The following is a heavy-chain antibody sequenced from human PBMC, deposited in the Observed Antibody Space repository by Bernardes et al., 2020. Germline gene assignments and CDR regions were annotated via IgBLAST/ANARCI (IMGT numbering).Heavy chain of an antibody. Sequence: GGSLRLSCAASGFTFSSYEMNWVRQAPGKGLEWVSYFSSSGSSIYYADSVKGRFTISRDNAKNSLYLQMNSLRAEETAVYYCARDPYTPLYYHYGMDVWGQGTTVTGSS. J-gene: IGHJ6*02. CDR2: FSSSGSSI. V-gene: IGHV3-48*03. CDR1: GFTFSSYE. D-gene: IGHD2-2*02. CDR3: ARDPYTPLYYHYGMDV.